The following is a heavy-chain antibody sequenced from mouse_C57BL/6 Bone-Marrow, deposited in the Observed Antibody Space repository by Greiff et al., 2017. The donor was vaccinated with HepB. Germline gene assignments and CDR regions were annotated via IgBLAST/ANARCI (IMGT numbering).Heavy chain of an antibody. J-gene: IGHJ3*01. Sequence: VQLKQSGGGLVQPGGSMKLSCVASGFTFSNYWMNWVRQSPEKGLEWVAQIRLKSDNYATHYAESVKGRFTISRDDSKSSVYLQMNNLRAEDTGIYYCTGSPFAYWGQGTLVTVSA. V-gene: IGHV6-3*01. CDR3: TGSPFAY. CDR1: GFTFSNYW. CDR2: IRLKSDNYAT.